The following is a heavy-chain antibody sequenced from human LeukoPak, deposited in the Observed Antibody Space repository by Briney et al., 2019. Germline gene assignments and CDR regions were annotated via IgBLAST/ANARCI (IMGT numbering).Heavy chain of an antibody. CDR1: GGSFSGYY. D-gene: IGHD1-7*01. V-gene: IGHV4-34*01. Sequence: SETLSLTCAVYGGSFSGYYWSWIRQPPGKGLEWIGEINHSGSTNYNPSLKGRVTISVDTSKNQFSLKLSSVTAADTAVYYCARGQTNWNYMAWFDPWGQGTLVTVSS. J-gene: IGHJ5*02. CDR2: INHSGST. CDR3: ARGQTNWNYMAWFDP.